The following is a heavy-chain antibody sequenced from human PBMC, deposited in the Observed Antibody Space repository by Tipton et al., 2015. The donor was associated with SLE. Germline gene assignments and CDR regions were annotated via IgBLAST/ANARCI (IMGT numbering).Heavy chain of an antibody. J-gene: IGHJ3*02. CDR2: IYTSAST. Sequence: TLSLTCTVSGGSISGYYWSWVRQPAGKGLEWIGRIYTSASTIYNPSLKSRVTISVDTSKNQFSLKLSSVTAADTAVYYCARVNPGAGDAFDIWGQGTMVTVSS. D-gene: IGHD6-19*01. CDR3: ARVNPGAGDAFDI. V-gene: IGHV4-4*07. CDR1: GGSISGYY.